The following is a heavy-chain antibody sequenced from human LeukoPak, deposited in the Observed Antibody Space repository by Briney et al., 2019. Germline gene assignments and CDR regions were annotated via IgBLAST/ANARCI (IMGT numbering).Heavy chain of an antibody. D-gene: IGHD5-24*01. Sequence: VSVRVSCKASGYTLTAYYMHWVRQAPGQGLEWMGWINPNTGGTNYAQKFQGRVTMTWDTSISTAYMELRGLRSDDTAVSYCASSDGYNKAGYYYYMDVWGKGATVTVSS. CDR2: INPNTGGT. CDR3: ASSDGYNKAGYYYYMDV. CDR1: GYTLTAYY. V-gene: IGHV1-2*02. J-gene: IGHJ6*03.